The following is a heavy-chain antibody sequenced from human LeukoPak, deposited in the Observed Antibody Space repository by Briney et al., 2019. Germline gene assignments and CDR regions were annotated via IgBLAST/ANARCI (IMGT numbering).Heavy chain of an antibody. CDR1: GGSISSYY. Sequence: SETLSLTCTVSGGSISSYYWSWIRQPPAKGLEWIGYIYYSGSTNYNPSLKSRVTISVDTSKNQFSLKLSSVTAADTAVYYCARNTYYYGSGAMTDYWGQGTLVTVSS. D-gene: IGHD3-10*01. J-gene: IGHJ4*02. V-gene: IGHV4-59*01. CDR3: ARNTYYYGSGAMTDY. CDR2: IYYSGST.